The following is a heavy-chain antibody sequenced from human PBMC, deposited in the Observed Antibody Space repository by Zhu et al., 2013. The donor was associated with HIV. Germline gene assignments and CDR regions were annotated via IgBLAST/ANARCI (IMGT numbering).Heavy chain of an antibody. CDR1: GYTFTGYY. J-gene: IGHJ4*02. Sequence: QVQLVQSGAEVKKPGASVKVSCKASGYTFTGYYMHWVRQAPGQGLEWMGWINPNSGGTNYAQKFQGRVTMTRDTSISTAYMELSRLRSDDTAVYYCATIPDNIVVVPAAAGYWGQGTLVTVSS. CDR2: INPNSGGT. V-gene: IGHV1-2*02. D-gene: IGHD2-2*01. CDR3: ATIPDNIVVVPAAAGY.